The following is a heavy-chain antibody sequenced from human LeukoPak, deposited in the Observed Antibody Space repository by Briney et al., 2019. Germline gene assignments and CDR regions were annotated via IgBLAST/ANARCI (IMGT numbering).Heavy chain of an antibody. CDR1: NYPITSDYY. J-gene: IGHJ6*03. D-gene: IGHD3-16*01. CDR2: IFHSGIA. CDR3: GRAGFGTAYNRFSYYMDV. V-gene: IGHV4-38-2*01. Sequence: SETLSLTCAVSNYPITSDYYWVWIRQPPGQGLEWIGQIFHSGIAHYNPSLKSRVTMSVDTSRSQFSVNLNSVTAADTAVYYCGRAGFGTAYNRFSYYMDVWGKGTTVTVSS.